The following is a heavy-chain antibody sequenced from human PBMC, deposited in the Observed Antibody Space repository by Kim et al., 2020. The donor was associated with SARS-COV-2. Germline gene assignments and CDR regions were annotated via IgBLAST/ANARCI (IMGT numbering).Heavy chain of an antibody. CDR2: IYYSGST. J-gene: IGHJ4*02. CDR1: GGSISSSSYY. CDR3: ARDYYDYIWGSYLVSDY. D-gene: IGHD3-16*02. V-gene: IGHV4-39*02. Sequence: SETLSLTCTVSGGSISSSSYYWGWIRQPPGKGLEWIGSIYYSGSTYYNPSLKSRVTISVDTSKNQFSLKLSSVTAADTAVYYCARDYYDYIWGSYLVSDYWGQGTLVTVSS.